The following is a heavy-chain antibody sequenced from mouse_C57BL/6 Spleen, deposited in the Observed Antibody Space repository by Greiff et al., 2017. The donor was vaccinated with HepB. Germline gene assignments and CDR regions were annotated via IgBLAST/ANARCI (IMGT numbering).Heavy chain of an antibody. V-gene: IGHV1-42*01. CDR1: GYSFTGYY. CDR2: INPSTGGT. J-gene: IGHJ4*01. D-gene: IGHD2-12*01. Sequence: EVQLQQSGPELVKPGASVKISCKASGYSFTGYYMNWVKQSPEKSLEWIGEINPSTGGTTYNQKFKAKATLTVDKSSSTAYMQLKSLTSEDSAVYYCARDYMADYWGQGTSVTVSS. CDR3: ARDYMADY.